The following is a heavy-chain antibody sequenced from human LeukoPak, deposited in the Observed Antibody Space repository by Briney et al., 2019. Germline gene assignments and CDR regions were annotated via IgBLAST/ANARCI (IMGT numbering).Heavy chain of an antibody. Sequence: ASVKVSCKASGYTFTGYYMHWVRQAPGQGLEWMGWINPNSGNTGYAQKFQGRVTMTRNTSISTAYMELSSLRSEDTAVYYCARGTTVTIDYYYYGMDVWGQGTTVTVSS. D-gene: IGHD4-17*01. V-gene: IGHV1-8*02. CDR1: GYTFTGYY. CDR2: INPNSGNT. CDR3: ARGTTVTIDYYYYGMDV. J-gene: IGHJ6*02.